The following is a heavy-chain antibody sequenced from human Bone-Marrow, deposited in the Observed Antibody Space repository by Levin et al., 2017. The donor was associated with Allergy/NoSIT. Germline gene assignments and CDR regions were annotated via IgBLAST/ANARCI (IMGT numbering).Heavy chain of an antibody. J-gene: IGHJ4*02. CDR3: SKEDWSDGPGLYFNY. CDR1: GFTFNIEA. V-gene: IGHV3-23*05. D-gene: IGHD1-1*01. Sequence: GGSLRLSCVGRGFTFNIEAMSWVRQAPGKGLEWVASSGSSTFYADSVRGRFTISRDDSKNTVFLQMDSLRPEDTAVYYCSKEDWSDGPGLYFNYWGQGSLVTVSS. CDR2: SGSST.